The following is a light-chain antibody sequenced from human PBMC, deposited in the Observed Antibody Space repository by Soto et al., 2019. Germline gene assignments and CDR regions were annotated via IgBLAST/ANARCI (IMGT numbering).Light chain of an antibody. V-gene: IGLV2-14*03. Sequence: QSVLTQPASVSGSPGQSITISCTGPSSDVGGYNYVSWYQHHPGKAPKLIIYDVSNRPSGVSIRFSGSKSDNTASLTISGLQPEDEADYHCSSYTTSNTRQIVFGTGTKVTVL. CDR2: DVS. CDR3: SSYTTSNTRQIV. J-gene: IGLJ1*01. CDR1: SSDVGGYNY.